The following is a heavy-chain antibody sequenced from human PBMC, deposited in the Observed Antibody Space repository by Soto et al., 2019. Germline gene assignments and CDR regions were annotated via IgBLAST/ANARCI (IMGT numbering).Heavy chain of an antibody. CDR2: INHSGST. CDR3: ARHSGYSSSWYYTYYFDY. J-gene: IGHJ4*02. CDR1: GGSFSGYH. D-gene: IGHD6-13*01. Sequence: PSETLSLTCAVYGGSFSGYHWNWIRQPPGKGLEWIGEINHSGSTNYNPSLKSRVTISVDTSKNQFALRLSSVTAADTAVYYCARHSGYSSSWYYTYYFDYWGQGTLVTVSS. V-gene: IGHV4-34*01.